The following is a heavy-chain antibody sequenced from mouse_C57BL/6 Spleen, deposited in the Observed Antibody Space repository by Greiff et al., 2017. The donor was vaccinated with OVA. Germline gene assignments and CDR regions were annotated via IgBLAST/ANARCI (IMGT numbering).Heavy chain of an antibody. J-gene: IGHJ1*03. CDR3: ARGAGTGYFGV. CDR2: INPSTGGT. Sequence: VQLQQSGPELVKPGASVKISCKASGYSFTGYYMNWVKQSPEKSLEWIGEINPSTGGTTYNQKFKAKATLTVDKTSSTAYMQLKSLTSEDSAVYYCARGAGTGYFGVWGTGTTVTGSS. D-gene: IGHD3-3*01. CDR1: GYSFTGYY. V-gene: IGHV1-42*01.